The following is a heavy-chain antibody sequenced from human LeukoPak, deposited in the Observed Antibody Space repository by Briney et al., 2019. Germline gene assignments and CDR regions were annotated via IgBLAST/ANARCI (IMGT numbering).Heavy chain of an antibody. D-gene: IGHD3-22*01. CDR1: GYTFTELS. CDR2: FDPEDGET. Sequence: ASVKVSCKVSGYTFTELSMHWVRQAPGKGLEWMGGFDPEDGETIYAQKFQGRVTMTEDTSTDTAYMELSSLRSEDTAVYYCATSYYYDSSGYSWGQGTLVTVSS. V-gene: IGHV1-24*01. CDR3: ATSYYYDSSGYS. J-gene: IGHJ4*02.